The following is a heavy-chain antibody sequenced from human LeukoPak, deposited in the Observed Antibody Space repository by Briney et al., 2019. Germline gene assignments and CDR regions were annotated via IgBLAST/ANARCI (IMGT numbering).Heavy chain of an antibody. CDR2: LHSDGSST. J-gene: IGHJ3*02. V-gene: IGHV3-74*01. D-gene: IGHD4-17*01. CDR1: GFTFSSYW. CDR3: ARDLDYGDYLLGAFDI. Sequence: GGSLRLSCAASGFTFSSYWMHWLPQAPGKGPVCVSRLHSDGSSTSYADSVKGRFAISRDNAKNTLYLQMNSLRAEDTAVYYCARDLDYGDYLLGAFDIWGQGTMVTVSS.